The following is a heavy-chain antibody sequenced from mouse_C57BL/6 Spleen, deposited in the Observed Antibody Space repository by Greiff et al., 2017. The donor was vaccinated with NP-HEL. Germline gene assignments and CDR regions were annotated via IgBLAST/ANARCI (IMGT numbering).Heavy chain of an antibody. Sequence: EVQLQQSGPELVKPGASVKISCKASGYTFTDYYMNWVKQSHGKSLEWIGDINPNNGGTSYNQKFKGKATLTVDKSSSTAYMELRSLTSEDSAVYYCAKLGRKGFAYWGQGTLVTVSA. J-gene: IGHJ3*01. CDR1: GYTFTDYY. CDR2: INPNNGGT. D-gene: IGHD4-1*01. CDR3: AKLGRKGFAY. V-gene: IGHV1-26*01.